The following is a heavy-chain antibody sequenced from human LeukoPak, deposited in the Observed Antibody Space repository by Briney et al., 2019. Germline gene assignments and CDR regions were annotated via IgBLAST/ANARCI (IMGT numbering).Heavy chain of an antibody. CDR3: GRSKARGYQGYYFDY. CDR2: ISAYNGNT. Sequence: ASVKVSCKASGYTFTSYGISWVRQAPGQGLEWMGWISAYNGNTNYAQKLQGRVTMTTDTSTSTAYMELRSLRSDDTAVYYWGRSKARGYQGYYFDYWGQGTLVTVSS. D-gene: IGHD3-22*01. V-gene: IGHV1-18*04. CDR1: GYTFTSYG. J-gene: IGHJ4*02.